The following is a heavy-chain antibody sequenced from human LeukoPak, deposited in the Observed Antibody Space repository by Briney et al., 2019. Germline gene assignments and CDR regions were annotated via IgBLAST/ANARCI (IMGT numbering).Heavy chain of an antibody. J-gene: IGHJ4*02. CDR2: ISESDGST. CDR1: GSTFSRYA. Sequence: GGSLRLSCAASGSTFSRYAMSWVRQAPGKGLEWLSAISESDGSTYYADSVKGRSTISRDNSKNTLYLQMNSLGADDTAVYFCAKDISQGYTFGSIEEDYWGQGTLVTVSS. D-gene: IGHD5-18*01. V-gene: IGHV3-23*01. CDR3: AKDISQGYTFGSIEEDY.